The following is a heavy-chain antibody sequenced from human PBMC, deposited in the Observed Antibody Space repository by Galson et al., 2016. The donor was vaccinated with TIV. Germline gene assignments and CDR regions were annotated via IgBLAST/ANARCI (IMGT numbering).Heavy chain of an antibody. V-gene: IGHV3-33*01. J-gene: IGHJ6*02. D-gene: IGHD1-26*01. CDR3: ARTGANTLYSGGYGDDDGFDF. CDR2: IRYDGTNT. Sequence: SLRLSCATSGFTLPNYGMTWVRQAPGKGLEWVAVIRYDGTNTHYADSVKGRFTISKDNSENTLNLQMNALRAEDTAVYYCARTGANTLYSGGYGDDDGFDFWGQGTTVTVSS. CDR1: GFTLPNYG.